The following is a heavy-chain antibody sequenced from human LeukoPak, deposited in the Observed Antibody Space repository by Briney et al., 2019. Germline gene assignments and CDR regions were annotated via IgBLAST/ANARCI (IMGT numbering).Heavy chain of an antibody. D-gene: IGHD1-14*01. CDR1: GFTFDDYA. CDR3: VRKFATGD. Sequence: GRSLRLSCAASGFTFDDYAMHWVRQAPGKGLEWVSGISWNRGSIGYADSVKGRFTISRDNAKNTLYLQMNSLRVEDTAVYYCVRKFATGDWGQGTLVTVSS. CDR2: ISWNRGSI. J-gene: IGHJ4*02. V-gene: IGHV3-9*01.